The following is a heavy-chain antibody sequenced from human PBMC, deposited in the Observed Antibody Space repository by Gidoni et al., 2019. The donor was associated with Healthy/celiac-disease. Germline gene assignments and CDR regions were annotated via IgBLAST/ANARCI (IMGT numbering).Heavy chain of an antibody. CDR3: AKDYDFWVPDAFDI. Sequence: QVQLVESGGGVVQPGRSLRLSCAASGFTFSSYGMHWVRQAPGKGLEWVAVISYDGSNKYYADSVKGRFTISRDNSKNTLYLQMNSLRAEDTAVYYCAKDYDFWVPDAFDIWGQGTMVTVSS. CDR2: ISYDGSNK. D-gene: IGHD3-3*01. J-gene: IGHJ3*02. CDR1: GFTFSSYG. V-gene: IGHV3-30*18.